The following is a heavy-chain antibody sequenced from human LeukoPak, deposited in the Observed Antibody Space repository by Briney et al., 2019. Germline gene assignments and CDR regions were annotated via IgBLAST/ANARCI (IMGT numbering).Heavy chain of an antibody. CDR2: ISSSSSYI. Sequence: GGSLRLSCAASGFTFSSYSMNWVRQAPGKGLEWVSSISSSSSYIYYADSVKGRFTISRDNAKNTVSLQMNSLRAEDTAVYYCVRDLILVDTPGDDFDYWGQGALVTVSS. CDR1: GFTFSSYS. D-gene: IGHD4-23*01. CDR3: VRDLILVDTPGDDFDY. J-gene: IGHJ4*02. V-gene: IGHV3-21*01.